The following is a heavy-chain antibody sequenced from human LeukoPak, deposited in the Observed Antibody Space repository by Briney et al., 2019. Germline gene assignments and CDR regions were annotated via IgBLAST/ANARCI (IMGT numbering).Heavy chain of an antibody. CDR2: ISWNSVTI. Sequence: GRSLGLSCAASGFTFDDYAMHWVRQAPGKGLEWVSGISWNSVTIVYADSVKGRFTISRDNAKNSLYLQMNSLRAEDMALYYCAKDEFVASDFTGAFDIWGQGTMVTVSS. D-gene: IGHD2-8*02. CDR1: GFTFDDYA. CDR3: AKDEFVASDFTGAFDI. J-gene: IGHJ3*02. V-gene: IGHV3-9*03.